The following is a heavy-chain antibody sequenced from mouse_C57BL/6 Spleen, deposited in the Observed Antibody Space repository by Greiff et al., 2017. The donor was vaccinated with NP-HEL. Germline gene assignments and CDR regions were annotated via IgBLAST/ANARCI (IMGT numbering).Heavy chain of an antibody. Sequence: QVQLQQPGAELVKPGASVKMSCKASGYTFTSYWITWVKQRPGQGLEWIGDIYPGSGSTNYNEKFKSKATLTVDTSSSTAYMQLSSLTSEDSAVYYGARDYGSSYRYWYFDVWGTGTTVTVSS. D-gene: IGHD1-1*01. CDR1: GYTFTSYW. V-gene: IGHV1-55*01. CDR2: IYPGSGST. CDR3: ARDYGSSYRYWYFDV. J-gene: IGHJ1*03.